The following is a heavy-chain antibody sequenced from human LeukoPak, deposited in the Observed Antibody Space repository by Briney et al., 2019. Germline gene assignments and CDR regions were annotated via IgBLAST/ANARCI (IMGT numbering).Heavy chain of an antibody. CDR2: IKGNGGDT. Sequence: PGGSLSLSCAASGFTFSNFAVVWVRQAPGEGVEWVSAIKGNGGDTRYADAVKGRFTLSRDNSKNTLYLHMNSLRAEDTAIYYCGRDPNGDYVGAFEFWGQGTIVTVSS. J-gene: IGHJ3*01. V-gene: IGHV3-23*01. CDR3: GRDPNGDYVGAFEF. D-gene: IGHD4-17*01. CDR1: GFTFSNFA.